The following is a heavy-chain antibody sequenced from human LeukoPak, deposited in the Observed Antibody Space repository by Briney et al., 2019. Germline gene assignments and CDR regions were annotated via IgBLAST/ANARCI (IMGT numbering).Heavy chain of an antibody. J-gene: IGHJ4*02. D-gene: IGHD5-12*01. CDR1: GFTFSTYG. CDR2: VSPSGDIT. Sequence: GGSLRLSCAASGFTFSTYGMNWVRQAPGKGLEWVSGVSPSGDITYYADSVKGRFTISRDNSKNTVYLQMNNVRAEDTAVYYCAKDGAWLRFDDWGRGTLVTVSS. CDR3: AKDGAWLRFDD. V-gene: IGHV3-23*01.